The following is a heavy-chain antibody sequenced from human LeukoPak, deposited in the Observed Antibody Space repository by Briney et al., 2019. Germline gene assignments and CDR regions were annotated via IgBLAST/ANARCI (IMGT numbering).Heavy chain of an antibody. J-gene: IGHJ4*02. CDR2: FDPEDGET. CDR1: GYTLTELS. V-gene: IGHV1-24*01. D-gene: IGHD1-26*01. Sequence: GASVKVSCKVSGYTLTELSMHWVRQAPGKGLEWMGGFDPEDGETIYAQKFQGRVTMTEDTSTDTAYMELSSLRSEDTAVYYCATDIRIVGATTVWGQGTLVTVSS. CDR3: ATDIRIVGATTV.